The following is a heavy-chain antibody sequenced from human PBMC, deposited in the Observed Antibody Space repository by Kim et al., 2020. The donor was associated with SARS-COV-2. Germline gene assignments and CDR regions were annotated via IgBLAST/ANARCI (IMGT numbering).Heavy chain of an antibody. J-gene: IGHJ4*02. V-gene: IGHV3-23*01. D-gene: IGHD2-2*01. CDR3: AKGLSSTSCYYFDY. Sequence: ADSVKGRFTISSDNSKNTLYLQMNSLRAEDTAVYYCAKGLSSTSCYYFDYWGQGTLVTVSS.